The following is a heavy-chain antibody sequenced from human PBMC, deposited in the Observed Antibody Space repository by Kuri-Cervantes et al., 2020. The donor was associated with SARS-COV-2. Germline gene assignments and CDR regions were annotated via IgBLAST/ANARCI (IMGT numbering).Heavy chain of an antibody. CDR1: GFTFSSSS. CDR2: IKCDGSEK. D-gene: IGHD3/OR15-3a*01. Sequence: GESLKISCAASGFTFSSSSMHWVCQVPEKGLEWVADIKCDGSEKYYVDSVKGRLTICRDNSKNTLYLQMDSLRAEDTAVYYCAREGTSSPWDYWGQGTLVTVSS. V-gene: IGHV3-52*01. J-gene: IGHJ4*02. CDR3: AREGTSSPWDY.